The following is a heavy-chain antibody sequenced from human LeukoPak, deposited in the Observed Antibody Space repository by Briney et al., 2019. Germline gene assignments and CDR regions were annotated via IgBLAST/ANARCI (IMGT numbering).Heavy chain of an antibody. CDR1: GFPFNDHA. V-gene: IGHV3-23*01. D-gene: IGHD1-26*01. CDR2: IRGSGGGT. Sequence: GGSLRLSCAASGFPFNDHAMSWVGQAPGKGLEWVSTIRGSGGGTYYVDSVKGRFSISRDSSKNTLYLEMNSLRAEDTAVYYCAKYSGSYLHYFDYWGQGTLVTVSS. CDR3: AKYSGSYLHYFDY. J-gene: IGHJ4*02.